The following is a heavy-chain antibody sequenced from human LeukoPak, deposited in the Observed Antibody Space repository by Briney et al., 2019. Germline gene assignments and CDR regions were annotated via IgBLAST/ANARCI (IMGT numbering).Heavy chain of an antibody. Sequence: SVKVSCKASGGTFSSYALSWVRQAPGQGLEWMGGIIPIFGTANYAQKFQGRVTITTDEFTSAAYMGLSSLRSEDTAVYYCARGDCSSTSCYTGFDYWGQGTLVTVSS. D-gene: IGHD2-2*02. V-gene: IGHV1-69*05. CDR3: ARGDCSSTSCYTGFDY. J-gene: IGHJ4*02. CDR2: IIPIFGTA. CDR1: GGTFSSYA.